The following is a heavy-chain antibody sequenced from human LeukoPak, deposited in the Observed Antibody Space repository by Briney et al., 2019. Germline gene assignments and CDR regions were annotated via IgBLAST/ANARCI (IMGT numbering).Heavy chain of an antibody. CDR3: ARVRVSSSSHPWYFDY. CDR1: RGSMSSYY. Sequence: SETLSLTCTVSRGSMSSYYWSWIRQPPGKGLEWIGYIYYSGSTNYNPSLKSRVNISVDTSKNQFSLKLTSVTAADTAVYYCARVRVSSSSHPWYFDYWGQGTLATVSS. D-gene: IGHD6-19*01. V-gene: IGHV4-59*01. CDR2: IYYSGST. J-gene: IGHJ4*02.